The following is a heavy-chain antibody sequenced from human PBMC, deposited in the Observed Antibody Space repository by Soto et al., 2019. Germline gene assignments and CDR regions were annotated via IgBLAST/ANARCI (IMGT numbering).Heavy chain of an antibody. D-gene: IGHD6-6*01. V-gene: IGHV4-30-4*01. J-gene: IGHJ5*02. CDR2: IYYSGST. Sequence: PSETLSLTCTVSGGSISSGDYYWSWIRRPPGKGPEWIGYIYYSGSTYYNPSLKSRVTISVDTSKNQFSLKLSSVTAADTAVYYCARLVYSSSKRFLARCFDPWGQGTLVTVSS. CDR3: ARLVYSSSKRFLARCFDP. CDR1: GGSISSGDYY.